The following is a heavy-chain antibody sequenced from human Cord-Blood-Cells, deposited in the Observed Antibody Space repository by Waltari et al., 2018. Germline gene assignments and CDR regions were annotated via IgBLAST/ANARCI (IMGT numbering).Heavy chain of an antibody. Sequence: QVQLVQYGAEVKKPGASVKVSCKASGYTFTSYYMNWVRQAPGQGLEWMGIIDPSGGSTSYEQKFQGRVTMTRDTSTSTVYMELSSLRSEDTAMYYCARDLLGRRGDYWGQGTLVTVSS. CDR3: ARDLLGRRGDY. D-gene: IGHD3-10*01. V-gene: IGHV1-46*01. CDR1: GYTFTSYY. CDR2: IDPSGGST. J-gene: IGHJ4*02.